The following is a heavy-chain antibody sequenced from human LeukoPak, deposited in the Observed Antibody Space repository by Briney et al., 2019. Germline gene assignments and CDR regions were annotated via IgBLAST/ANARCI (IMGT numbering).Heavy chain of an antibody. J-gene: IGHJ3*02. D-gene: IGHD4/OR15-4a*01. CDR2: INPHSGDT. V-gene: IGHV1-2*02. Sequence: GASVNVSCKASGYTFTSYGISWVRQAPGQGLEWMGWINPHSGDTYYAQKFQGRVTMTRDTSISTAYIVLSRLRSDDTAVFYCARTNLDAFDIWGQGTMVTVSS. CDR1: GYTFTSYG. CDR3: ARTNLDAFDI.